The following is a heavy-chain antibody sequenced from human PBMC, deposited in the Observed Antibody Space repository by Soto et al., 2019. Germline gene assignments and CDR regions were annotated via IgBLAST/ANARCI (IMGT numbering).Heavy chain of an antibody. CDR3: VREAPCTSGVCDFDY. D-gene: IGHD2-8*01. CDR1: GFTVNIYV. V-gene: IGHV3-48*03. Sequence: KLSSAASGFTVNIYVMNWVRQAPGKGMEWISYISSSATIIHCADYVKGRFTISRDNAKKSLYLQMNSLRAEDTAVYYFVREAPCTSGVCDFDYWGQGTLVTVSS. J-gene: IGHJ4*01. CDR2: ISSSATII.